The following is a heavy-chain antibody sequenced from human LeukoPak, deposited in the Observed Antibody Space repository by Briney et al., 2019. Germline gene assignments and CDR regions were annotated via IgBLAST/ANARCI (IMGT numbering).Heavy chain of an antibody. D-gene: IGHD5-24*01. CDR2: IYYSGST. CDR1: GGSISSGDYY. Sequence: PSQTLSHTCTVSGGSISSGDYYWSWIRQPPGKGLEWIGYIYYSGSTYYNPSLKSRVTISVDTSKNQFPLKLSSVTAADTAVYYCARVNLYVVEMATGIDIWGQGTMVTVSS. J-gene: IGHJ3*02. V-gene: IGHV4-30-4*08. CDR3: ARVNLYVVEMATGIDI.